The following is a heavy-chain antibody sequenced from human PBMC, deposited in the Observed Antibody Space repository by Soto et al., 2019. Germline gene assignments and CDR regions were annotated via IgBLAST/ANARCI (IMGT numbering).Heavy chain of an antibody. D-gene: IGHD2-2*01. CDR1: GGSISSIDYF. CDR2: IYHTGTT. CDR3: ARVMAAMQNWLDP. J-gene: IGHJ5*02. Sequence: SETLSLTCSVSGGSISSIDYFWSWIRQPPGKGLECIGFIYHTGTTYYNPSLRSRDTISIDTSKSQFSMKLNSVTAADTAVYYCARVMAAMQNWLDPWGQGTLVTVSS. V-gene: IGHV4-30-4*01.